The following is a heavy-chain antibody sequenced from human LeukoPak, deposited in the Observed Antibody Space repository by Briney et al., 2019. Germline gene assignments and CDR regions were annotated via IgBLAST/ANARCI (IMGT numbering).Heavy chain of an antibody. V-gene: IGHV3-11*04. Sequence: GRSLRLSCAASGFTFSDYNMRWIRQAPGKGLEWVSSISRSGSTKYYADSVKGRFTISRDNAKNSLFLQMNSLRAEDTAVYYCAKDPNYYGSGEGLMDVWGKGTTVTVSS. CDR2: ISRSGSTK. D-gene: IGHD3-10*01. CDR1: GFTFSDYN. J-gene: IGHJ6*04. CDR3: AKDPNYYGSGEGLMDV.